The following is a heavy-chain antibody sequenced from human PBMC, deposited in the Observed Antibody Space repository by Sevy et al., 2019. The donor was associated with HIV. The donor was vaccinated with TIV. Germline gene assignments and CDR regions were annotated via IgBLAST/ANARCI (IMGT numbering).Heavy chain of an antibody. CDR2: LKSDVYGGTV. CDR1: GFTFGDYC. J-gene: IGHJ4*02. D-gene: IGHD6-13*01. V-gene: IGHV3-49*04. CDR3: TRWKAAQSIFDY. Sequence: GGSLRLSCTASGFTFGDYCMSWVRQAPGKGLEWVAFLKSDVYGGTVDHAASVRGRFVISRDDSTTIAYLQMNDLKTADTGVYYCTRWKAAQSIFDYWGQGALVTVSS.